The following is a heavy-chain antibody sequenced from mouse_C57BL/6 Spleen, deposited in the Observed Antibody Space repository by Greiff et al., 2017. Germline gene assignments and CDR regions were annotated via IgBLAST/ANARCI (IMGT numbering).Heavy chain of an antibody. CDR1: GYTFTDYN. V-gene: IGHV1-18*01. J-gene: IGHJ3*01. Sequence: VQLQQSGPELVKPGASVKIPCKASGYTFTDYNMDWVKQSHGKSLEWIGDINPNNGGTIYNQKFKGKATLTADKSASTAYMQLSSLTSEDSAVYFCARGRGVWFAYWGQGTLVTVSA. CDR2: INPNNGGT. CDR3: ARGRGVWFAY.